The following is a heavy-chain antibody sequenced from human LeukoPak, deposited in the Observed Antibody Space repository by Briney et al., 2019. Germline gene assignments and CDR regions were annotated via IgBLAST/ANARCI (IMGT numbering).Heavy chain of an antibody. D-gene: IGHD3-10*01. CDR3: ANPGTLWFGERTFDI. CDR2: ISYDGSNK. CDR1: GFTFSSYG. Sequence: PGGSLRLSCAASGFTFSSYGMHWVRQAPGKGLEWVAVISYDGSNKYYADSVKGRFTISRDNSKNTLYLQMNSLRAEDTAVYHCANPGTLWFGERTFDIWGQGTMVTVSS. V-gene: IGHV3-30*18. J-gene: IGHJ3*02.